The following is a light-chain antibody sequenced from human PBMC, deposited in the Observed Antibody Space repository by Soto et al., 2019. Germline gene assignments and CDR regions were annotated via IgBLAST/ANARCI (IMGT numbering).Light chain of an antibody. V-gene: IGKV1-39*01. CDR2: DAS. J-gene: IGKJ4*01. CDR3: QQSFSSLLS. CDR1: QTISTY. Sequence: DLQMTQSPSSLSASLGDRVTITCRASQTISTYVTWYQQKPVKAPKALISDASTLQSGVPSRFSGSGSGTDFTLIISSLQPEDVATYYCQQSFSSLLSFGGGTQVEIK.